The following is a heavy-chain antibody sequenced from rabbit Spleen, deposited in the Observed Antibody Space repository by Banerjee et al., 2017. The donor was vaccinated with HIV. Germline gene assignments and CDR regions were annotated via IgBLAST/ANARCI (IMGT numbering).Heavy chain of an antibody. CDR2: IHTTKMKT. CDR1: GFSFSSSDY. CDR3: AKWDGGGRAGLHL. V-gene: IGHV1S45*01. J-gene: IGHJ4*01. Sequence: QEQLVESGGGLVQPGGSLTLTCKASGFSFSSSDYMCWVRQAPGKGLEWIACIHTTKMKTAYATWAKGRFTISKTSSTTVTLQMTSLTAADTATYFCAKWDGGGRAGLHLWGQGTLVTVS. D-gene: IGHD4-2*01.